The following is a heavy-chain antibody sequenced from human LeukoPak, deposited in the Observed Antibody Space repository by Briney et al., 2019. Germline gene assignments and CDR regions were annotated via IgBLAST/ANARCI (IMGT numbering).Heavy chain of an antibody. V-gene: IGHV3-23*01. CDR3: AKGAAAGKVDWFDH. CDR1: GFTFSNFA. D-gene: IGHD6-13*01. Sequence: GGSLRLSCAASGFTFSNFAMMWVRQAPGTGLQWLSTITGYGATFYADSVRGRFTIFRDTSMNTLFLQMNSLGAEDTAVYYCAKGAAAGKVDWFDHWGQGTLVTVSS. CDR2: ITGYGAT. J-gene: IGHJ5*02.